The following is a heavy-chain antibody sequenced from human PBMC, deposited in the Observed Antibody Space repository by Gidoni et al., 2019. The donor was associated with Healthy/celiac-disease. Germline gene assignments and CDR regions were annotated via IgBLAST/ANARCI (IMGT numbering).Heavy chain of an antibody. CDR1: GGTFSSYT. Sequence: QVQLVQSGAEVKKPGSAVQVSCKASGGTFSSYTISCVRQAHGQGIEWRGRIIPILGIANYAQKFQGRVTITADKSTSTAYTELSSLRSEDTAVYYCASAHRSPSYYYDSSGYHWFDPWGQGTLVTVSA. D-gene: IGHD3-22*01. CDR3: ASAHRSPSYYYDSSGYHWFDP. V-gene: IGHV1-69*02. CDR2: IIPILGIA. J-gene: IGHJ5*02.